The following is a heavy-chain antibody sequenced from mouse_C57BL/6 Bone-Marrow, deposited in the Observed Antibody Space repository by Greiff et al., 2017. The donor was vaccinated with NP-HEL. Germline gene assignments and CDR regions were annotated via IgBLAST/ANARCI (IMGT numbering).Heavy chain of an antibody. CDR3: ARPTYFDY. J-gene: IGHJ2*01. V-gene: IGHV1-81*01. CDR1: GYTFTSYG. Sequence: QVQLQQSGAELARPGASVKLSCKASGYTFTSYGISWVKQRTGQGLEWIGEIYPRSGNTYYNEKFKGKATLTADKSSSTAYMELRSLTSEDSAVYFCARPTYFDYWGQGTTLTVSS. CDR2: IYPRSGNT.